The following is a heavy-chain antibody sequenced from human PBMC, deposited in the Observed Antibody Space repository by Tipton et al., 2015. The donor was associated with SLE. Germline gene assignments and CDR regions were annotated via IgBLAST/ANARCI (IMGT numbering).Heavy chain of an antibody. Sequence: TLSLTCTVFGGSISSYYWSWIRQPPGKGLEWIGYIYYSGSTNYNPSLKSRVTISVDTSKNQFSLKLSSVTAADTAVYYCAGDEGYCSGGSCYSSAFDIWGQGTMVTVSS. V-gene: IGHV4-59*01. CDR1: GGSISSYY. CDR3: AGDEGYCSGGSCYSSAFDI. D-gene: IGHD2-15*01. CDR2: IYYSGST. J-gene: IGHJ3*02.